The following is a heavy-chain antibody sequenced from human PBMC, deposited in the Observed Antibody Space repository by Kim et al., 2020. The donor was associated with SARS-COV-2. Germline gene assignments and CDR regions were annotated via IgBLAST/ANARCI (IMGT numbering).Heavy chain of an antibody. V-gene: IGHV3-23*01. CDR1: GFTFDTYA. CDR3: AKVVVMDGYNYDYYYGMDV. J-gene: IGHJ6*02. CDR2: ISGNGVNK. D-gene: IGHD3-22*01. Sequence: GGSLRLSCVVSGFTFDTYAMSWVRQAPGQGLERVSVISGNGVNKSYADSVSGRFTISRDNSKDTLYLQMNSLRDEDTALYYWAKVVVMDGYNYDYYYGMDVWGRGTAVTVSS.